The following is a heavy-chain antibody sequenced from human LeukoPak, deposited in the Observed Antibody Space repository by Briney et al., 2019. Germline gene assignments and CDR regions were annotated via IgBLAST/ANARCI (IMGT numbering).Heavy chain of an antibody. CDR2: ISSSSSYI. J-gene: IGHJ6*02. V-gene: IGHV3-21*01. CDR3: ASRGGPRGYYYYGMDV. D-gene: IGHD3-16*01. Sequence: GGSLRLSCAASGFTFSSYSMNWVRQPPGKGLEWVSSISSSSSYIYYADSVKGRFTISRDYAKNSLYLQMNSLRAEDTAVYYCASRGGPRGYYYYGMDVWGQGTTVTVSS. CDR1: GFTFSSYS.